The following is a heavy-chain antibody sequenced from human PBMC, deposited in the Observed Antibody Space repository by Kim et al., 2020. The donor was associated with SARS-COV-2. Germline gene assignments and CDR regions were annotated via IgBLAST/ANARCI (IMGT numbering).Heavy chain of an antibody. CDR1: GFTFSTYG. J-gene: IGHJ4*02. D-gene: IGHD2-2*02. V-gene: IGHV3-33*01. CDR2: MWYDGSNK. Sequence: GGSLRLSCAASGFTFSTYGMHWVRQAPGKGLEWVATMWYDGSNKYYPDSVKGRFTVSRDNSKNTLYLQVNNLRAEDTAMYYCARGYCGTATCYTGGTYFDYWGRGTLVTVSS. CDR3: ARGYCGTATCYTGGTYFDY.